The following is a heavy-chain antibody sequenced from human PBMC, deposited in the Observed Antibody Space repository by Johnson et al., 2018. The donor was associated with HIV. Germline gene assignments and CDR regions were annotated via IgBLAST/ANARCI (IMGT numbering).Heavy chain of an antibody. CDR3: ARSKDCRGGSCPDGFDI. Sequence: QVQLVESGGGVVQPGRSLRLSCAASGFNFSSYGMHWVRQAPGKGLEWVAVIWYDGSNKYYADSVKGRFTISRDNSKNTMYLQMNSLRAEDTAMYYCARSKDCRGGSCPDGFDIWGQGTMVIVSS. J-gene: IGHJ3*02. CDR2: IWYDGSNK. CDR1: GFNFSSYG. V-gene: IGHV3-33*01. D-gene: IGHD2-15*01.